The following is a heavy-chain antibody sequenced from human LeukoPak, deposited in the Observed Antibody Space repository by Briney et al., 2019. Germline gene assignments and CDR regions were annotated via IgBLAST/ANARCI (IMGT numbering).Heavy chain of an antibody. D-gene: IGHD4-17*01. CDR2: TSYDGSDK. CDR3: ARVTHYGALGGYFDY. CDR1: GFTFFSHG. Sequence: GGSLRLSCAASGFTFFSHGMHWVRQAPGKGLEWVAVTSYDGSDKNYADSVKGRFTISRDNSNNTLYLQMNSLRVEDTAVYYCARVTHYGALGGYFDYWGQGTLVTVSS. J-gene: IGHJ4*02. V-gene: IGHV3-30*03.